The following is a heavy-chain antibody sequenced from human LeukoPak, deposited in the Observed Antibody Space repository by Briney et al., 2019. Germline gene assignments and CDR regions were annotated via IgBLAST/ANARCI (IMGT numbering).Heavy chain of an antibody. V-gene: IGHV1-69*06. CDR1: GYTFTGYY. CDR3: ARGGTVVVTAFGAFDI. CDR2: IIPIFGTA. Sequence: GASVKVSCKASGYTFTGYYMHWVRQAPGQGLEWMGGIIPIFGTANYAQKFQGRVTITAGKSTSTAYMELSSLRSEDTAVYYCARGGTVVVTAFGAFDIWGQGTMVTVSS. J-gene: IGHJ3*02. D-gene: IGHD2-21*02.